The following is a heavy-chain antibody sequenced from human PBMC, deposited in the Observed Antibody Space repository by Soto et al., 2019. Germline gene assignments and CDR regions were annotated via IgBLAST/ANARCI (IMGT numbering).Heavy chain of an antibody. J-gene: IGHJ3*02. V-gene: IGHV4-31*03. Sequence: SATLSLTCTVSGGSISSGGYYWSWIRQHPGKGLEWIGYIYYSGSTYYNPSLKSRVTISVDTSKNQFSLKLSSVTAADTAVYYCARLYFSGGSCYPPVSYIWGQGTLVTVS. D-gene: IGHD2-15*01. CDR3: ARLYFSGGSCYPPVSYI. CDR2: IYYSGST. CDR1: GGSISSGGYY.